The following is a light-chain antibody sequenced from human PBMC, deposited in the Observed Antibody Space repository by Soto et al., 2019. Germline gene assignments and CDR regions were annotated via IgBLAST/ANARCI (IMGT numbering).Light chain of an antibody. J-gene: IGLJ2*01. CDR2: DDS. Sequence: SSELTQPPSVSVAPGQTATITCGGDRIGSKSVHWFQQRPGQAPVLVVYDDSERPSGIPERFSGSNSGNTATLTISRVEAGDEADYYCHVWDSSSDNPFGGGTKLTVL. CDR1: RIGSKS. V-gene: IGLV3-21*02. CDR3: HVWDSSSDNP.